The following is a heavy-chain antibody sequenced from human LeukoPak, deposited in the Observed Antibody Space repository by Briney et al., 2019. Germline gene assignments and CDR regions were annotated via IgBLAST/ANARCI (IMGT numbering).Heavy chain of an antibody. D-gene: IGHD2-2*01. Sequence: KTSETLSLTCAVSGGSISSSNWWSWVRQPPGKGLEWIGEIYHSGNTNYNPSLKSRVTISVDKSKNQFSLKLSSVTAADTAVYYCARGRGSTSCYWPVCKKNNWFDPWGQGTLVTVSS. CDR2: IYHSGNT. J-gene: IGHJ5*02. V-gene: IGHV4-4*02. CDR1: GGSISSSNW. CDR3: ARGRGSTSCYWPVCKKNNWFDP.